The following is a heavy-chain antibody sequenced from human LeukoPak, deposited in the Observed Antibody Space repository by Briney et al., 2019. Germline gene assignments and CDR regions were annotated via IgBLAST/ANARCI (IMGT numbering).Heavy chain of an antibody. CDR1: GFTFSSYG. D-gene: IGHD4-17*01. Sequence: GGSLRLSCAASGFTFSSYGMHWVRQAPGMGLEWVAVISYDGSNKYYADSVKGRFTISRDNSKNTLYLQMNSLRAEDTAVYYCAKCYGDYGTYYYYYGMDVWGQGTTVTVSS. CDR3: AKCYGDYGTYYYYYGMDV. J-gene: IGHJ6*02. V-gene: IGHV3-30*18. CDR2: ISYDGSNK.